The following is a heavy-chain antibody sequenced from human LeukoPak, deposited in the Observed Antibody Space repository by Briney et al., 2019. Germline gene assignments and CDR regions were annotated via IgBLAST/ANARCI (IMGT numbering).Heavy chain of an antibody. CDR3: ARDLGYCSGGSCYNWFDP. J-gene: IGHJ5*02. V-gene: IGHV3-74*01. Sequence: AGGSLRLSCAASGFTFSSYWMHWVRQAPGKGLVWVSRINSDGSSTSYADSVKGRFTISRDNAKNTLYLQMNSLRAEDTAVYYCARDLGYCSGGSCYNWFDPWGQGTLVTVSS. D-gene: IGHD2-15*01. CDR2: INSDGSST. CDR1: GFTFSSYW.